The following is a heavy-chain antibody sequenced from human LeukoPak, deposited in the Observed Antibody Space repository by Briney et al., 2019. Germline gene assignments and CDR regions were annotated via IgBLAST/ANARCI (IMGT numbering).Heavy chain of an antibody. CDR1: GFTFSSYS. D-gene: IGHD1-26*01. CDR2: ISSSSSYI. V-gene: IGHV3-21*01. CDR3: ARTWEPLAFDI. Sequence: GRSLRLSCAASGFTFSSYSMNWVRQAPGKGLEWVSSISSSSSYIYYADSVKGRFTISRDNAKNSLYLQMNSLRAEDTAVYYCARTWEPLAFDIWGQGTMVTVSS. J-gene: IGHJ3*02.